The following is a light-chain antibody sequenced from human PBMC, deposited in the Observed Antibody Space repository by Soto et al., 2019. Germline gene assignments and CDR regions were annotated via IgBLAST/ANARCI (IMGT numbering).Light chain of an antibody. CDR1: SSDVGGYNY. Sequence: QSALTQPASVSGSPGQSITISCTGTSSDVGGYNYFSWYQQHPGKAPNLMIYDVSNRPSGVSNRFSGSKSGNTASLTISGLQAEDEADYDCSSYTSSSVVFGGGTKVTVL. CDR2: DVS. J-gene: IGLJ2*01. CDR3: SSYTSSSVV. V-gene: IGLV2-14*01.